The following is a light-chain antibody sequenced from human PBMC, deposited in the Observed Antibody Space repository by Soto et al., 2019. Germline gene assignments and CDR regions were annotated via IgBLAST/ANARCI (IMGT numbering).Light chain of an antibody. CDR3: QQYYSYPWT. CDR1: QSINNL. Sequence: DIQMTQSPSTLSASVGDRVAITCRASQSINNLLVWYQQKPGKAPKLLIYKASRLESGVPSRFSGSGSGTDFTLTISSVQPDDFATYYCQQYYSYPWTFGQGTKVEIK. CDR2: KAS. J-gene: IGKJ1*01. V-gene: IGKV1-5*03.